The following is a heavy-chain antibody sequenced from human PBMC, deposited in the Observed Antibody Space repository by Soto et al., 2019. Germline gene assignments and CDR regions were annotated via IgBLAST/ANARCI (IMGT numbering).Heavy chain of an antibody. CDR1: GFTFTSYA. CDR3: ARVPPWGNSAGDYYIQHYDS. J-gene: IGHJ4*02. Sequence: GASVKVSCKSSGFTFTSYAIHWLRQAPGQGPQWMGWINGGSGNTKYSQDFQGRVTFTRDTSATTAYLELSSLRSEDTAVYYCARVPPWGNSAGDYYIQHYDSWGQGTPVTVSS. D-gene: IGHD3-10*01. V-gene: IGHV1-3*01. CDR2: INGGSGNT.